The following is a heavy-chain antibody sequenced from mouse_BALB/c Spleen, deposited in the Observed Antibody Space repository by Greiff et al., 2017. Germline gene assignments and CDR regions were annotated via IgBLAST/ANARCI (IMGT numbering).Heavy chain of an antibody. CDR2: INPGSGGT. D-gene: IGHD4-1*02. CDR3: AREGHQLGRFAY. J-gene: IGHJ3*01. V-gene: IGHV1-54*01. Sequence: VKLLESGAELVRPGTSVKVSCKASGYAFTNYLIEWVKQRPGQGLEWIGVINPGSGGTNYNEKFKGKATLTADKSSSTAYMQLSSLTSDDSAVYFCAREGHQLGRFAYWGQGTLVTVSA. CDR1: GYAFTNYL.